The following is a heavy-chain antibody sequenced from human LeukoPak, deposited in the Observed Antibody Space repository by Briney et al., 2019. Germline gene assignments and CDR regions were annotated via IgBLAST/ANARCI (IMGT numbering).Heavy chain of an antibody. CDR2: ISYDGSNK. J-gene: IGHJ6*02. Sequence: GGSLRLSCAASVFTFSSYAMHWVRQAPGKGLEWVAVISYDGSNKYYADSVKGRFTISRDNSKNTLYLQMNSLRAEDTAVYYCARDLDTAMVYYYGMDVWGQGTTVTVSS. D-gene: IGHD5-18*01. CDR3: ARDLDTAMVYYYGMDV. V-gene: IGHV3-30-3*01. CDR1: VFTFSSYA.